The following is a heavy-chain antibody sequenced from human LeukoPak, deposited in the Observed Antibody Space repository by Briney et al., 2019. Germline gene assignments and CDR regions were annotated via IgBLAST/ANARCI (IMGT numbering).Heavy chain of an antibody. Sequence: SETPSLTCTVSGGSISHYFWSWIRQPPGKPLEWIGYIYYSGNTNYNPSLKSRLTISVDTSKDQFSLKLSSVTAADTAVYYCAKTVAGYWYFDLWGRGTLVTVSS. V-gene: IGHV4-59*08. J-gene: IGHJ2*01. CDR3: AKTVAGYWYFDL. D-gene: IGHD6-19*01. CDR1: GGSISHYF. CDR2: IYYSGNT.